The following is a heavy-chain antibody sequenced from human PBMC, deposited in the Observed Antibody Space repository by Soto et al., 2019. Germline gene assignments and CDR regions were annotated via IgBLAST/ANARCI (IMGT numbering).Heavy chain of an antibody. CDR3: FGLRSHTLFSF. CDR1: GGSISSSPSY. D-gene: IGHD2-15*01. V-gene: IGHV4-39*01. CDR2: IFYSGST. J-gene: IGHJ4*02. Sequence: SSERLSLTWSVPGGSISSSPSYWAWIRQPPGKGLEWIGHIFYSGSTSYSPSLRRRVSISADTSKHQFSLHLNSVTAADAAVHFCFGLRSHTLFSFWGQGTLVTVSS.